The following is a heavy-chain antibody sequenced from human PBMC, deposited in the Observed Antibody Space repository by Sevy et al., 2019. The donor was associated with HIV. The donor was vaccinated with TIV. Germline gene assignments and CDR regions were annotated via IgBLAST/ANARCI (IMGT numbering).Heavy chain of an antibody. J-gene: IGHJ4*02. CDR3: ARPGSGWFEFDS. V-gene: IGHV3-48*02. CDR1: GFTFSRYS. D-gene: IGHD6-19*01. Sequence: GGSLRLSCVASGFTFSRYSMNWVRQAPGKGLEWFSNIGSTGPTIYYADSGKGRFTISRDNAKNSLYLQMNSLREEDTAVYYCARPGSGWFEFDSWGQGTLVTVSS. CDR2: IGSTGPTI.